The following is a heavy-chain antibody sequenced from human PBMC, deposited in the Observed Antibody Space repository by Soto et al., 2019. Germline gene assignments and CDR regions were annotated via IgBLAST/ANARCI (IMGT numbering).Heavy chain of an antibody. V-gene: IGHV1-2*02. CDR1: GYSFTGYY. CDR2: INPDTGDT. Sequence: QVQLMQSGAEVKKPGASVKVSCKASGYSFTGYYIHWVRQAPGPGLEWLGWINPDTGDTVYAQKFQGRITLTRDSSINTAFMELRRLRSDDTAVYYCVRLEILSVETYYFDYWGQGTLVTVSS. J-gene: IGHJ4*02. CDR3: VRLEILSVETYYFDY.